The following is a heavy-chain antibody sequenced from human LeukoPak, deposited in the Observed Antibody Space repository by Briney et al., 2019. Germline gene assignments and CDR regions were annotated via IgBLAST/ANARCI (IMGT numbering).Heavy chain of an antibody. V-gene: IGHV4-39*07. Sequence: SETLSLTCSVSNELITHSTYYWGWVRQPPGKGLEWIGSINYRGTINYRGGTGMTYYNPSLKSRVTILGDTSENQFFLKVDSVTAADTGVYYCVRAVSLLPPAWWGQGILVTVSS. CDR2: INYRGTINYRGGTGMT. J-gene: IGHJ4*02. D-gene: IGHD2-15*01. CDR1: NELITHSTYY. CDR3: VRAVSLLPPAW.